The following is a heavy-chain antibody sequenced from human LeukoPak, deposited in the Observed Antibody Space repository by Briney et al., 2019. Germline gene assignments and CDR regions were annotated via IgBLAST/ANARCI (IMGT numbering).Heavy chain of an antibody. D-gene: IGHD1-1*01. CDR3: ARGLWKFLDY. CDR2: IIPIFGTA. V-gene: IGHV1-69*05. J-gene: IGHJ4*02. CDR1: GGTFSTYA. Sequence: SVKVSCKASGGTFSTYAISWVRQAPGQGLEWMGGIIPIFGTANYAQKFQGRVTITTDESTSTAYMELSSLRSEHTAVYYCARGLWKFLDYWGQGNLFSVSS.